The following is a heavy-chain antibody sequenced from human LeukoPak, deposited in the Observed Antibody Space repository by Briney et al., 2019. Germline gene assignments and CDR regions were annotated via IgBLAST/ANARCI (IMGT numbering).Heavy chain of an antibody. CDR1: GYTFTGYY. Sequence: ASVKVSCKASGYTFTGYYMHWVRQAPGQGLEWMGWINPNSGGTNYAQKFQGRVTMTRDTSISTAYMELRSLRSDDTAVYYCARDRFSDYGGVYWGQGTLVTVSS. CDR3: ARDRFSDYGGVY. J-gene: IGHJ4*02. CDR2: INPNSGGT. V-gene: IGHV1-2*02. D-gene: IGHD4-23*01.